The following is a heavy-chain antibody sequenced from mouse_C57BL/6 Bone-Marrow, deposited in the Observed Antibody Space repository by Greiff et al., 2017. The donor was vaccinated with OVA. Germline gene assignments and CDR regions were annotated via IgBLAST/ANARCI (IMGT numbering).Heavy chain of an antibody. V-gene: IGHV1-82*01. CDR1: GYAFSSSW. CDR2: IYPGDGDT. CDR3: ARSLHLLWLRGFDY. D-gene: IGHD2-2*01. J-gene: IGHJ2*01. Sequence: QVQLQQSGPELVKPGASVKISCKASGYAFSSSWMNWVKQRPGKGLEWIGRIYPGDGDTNYNGKFKGKATLTADKSSSTAYMQLSSLTSEDSAVYFCARSLHLLWLRGFDYWGQGTTLTVSS.